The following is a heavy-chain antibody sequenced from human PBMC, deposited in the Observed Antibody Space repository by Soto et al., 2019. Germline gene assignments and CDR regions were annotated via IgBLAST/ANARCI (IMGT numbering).Heavy chain of an antibody. CDR2: ITGSGGGT. J-gene: IGHJ6*02. D-gene: IGHD5-18*01. V-gene: IGHV3-23*01. CDR1: GFMFANYA. CDR3: AKWDTNGIIPPPVGGNYYYYDMDV. Sequence: EVQLLESGGGLVQPGGSLRLSCAASGFMFANYAMGWVRQAPGRGLEWVSAITGSGGGTYYADSVKGRVTVSRDNYKSTLYLQLRSLRVEDTAIFFCAKWDTNGIIPPPVGGNYYYYDMDVWGQGTTVTVSS.